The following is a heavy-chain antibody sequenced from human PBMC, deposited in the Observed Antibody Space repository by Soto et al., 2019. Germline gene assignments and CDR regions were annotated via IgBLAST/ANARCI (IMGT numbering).Heavy chain of an antibody. CDR3: ARVVVVVAATINWFDP. J-gene: IGHJ5*02. CDR1: GGSVSSGSYY. CDR2: IYYSGST. Sequence: SETLSLTCTVSGGSVSSGSYYWSWIRQPPGKGLEWIGYIYYSGSTNYNPSLKSRVTISVDTSKNQFSLKLSSVTAADTAVYYCARVVVVVAATINWFDPWGQGTLVTV. V-gene: IGHV4-61*01. D-gene: IGHD2-15*01.